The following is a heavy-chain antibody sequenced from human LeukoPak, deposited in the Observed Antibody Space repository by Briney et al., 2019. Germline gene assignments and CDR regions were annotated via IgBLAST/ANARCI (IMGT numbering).Heavy chain of an antibody. Sequence: GASVKVSCKASGYTFTGYYMHWVRQAPGQGLEWMGGIIPIFGTANYAQKFQGRVTITADKSTSTAYMELSSLRSEDTAVYYCATKTPPGGPYYYYMDVWGKGTTVTVSS. CDR3: ATKTPPGGPYYYYMDV. V-gene: IGHV1-69*06. D-gene: IGHD3-16*01. J-gene: IGHJ6*03. CDR1: GYTFTGYY. CDR2: IIPIFGTA.